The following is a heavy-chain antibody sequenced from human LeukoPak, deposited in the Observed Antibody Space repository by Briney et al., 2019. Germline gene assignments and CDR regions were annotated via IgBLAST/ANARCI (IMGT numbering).Heavy chain of an antibody. D-gene: IGHD3-10*01. J-gene: IGHJ4*02. Sequence: SETLSLTCSVSGGSISSSDDYWGFVRQTPGKGLEWVGSIYYTGSSHYNPSLKSRATISVDTSKNQFSLKLSSVTAADTAVYYCARAPHFFDARGSRYYFDSWGQGALVTVSS. CDR1: GGSISSSDDY. CDR2: IYYTGSS. V-gene: IGHV4-39*07. CDR3: ARAPHFFDARGSRYYFDS.